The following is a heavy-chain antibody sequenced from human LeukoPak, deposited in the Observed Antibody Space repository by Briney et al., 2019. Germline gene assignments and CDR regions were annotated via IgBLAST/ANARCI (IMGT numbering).Heavy chain of an antibody. J-gene: IGHJ4*02. CDR1: GFTFSNYW. CDR2: IKEDGSEK. Sequence: PGGSLRLSCVASGFTFSNYWMTWVRQAPGKGLEWVANIKEDGSEKNYADSVKGRFTISRDNAKNSLYLQMNSLRGEDTAVYYCARARYSDFWGQGTQVTVSS. CDR3: ARARYSDF. V-gene: IGHV3-7*01.